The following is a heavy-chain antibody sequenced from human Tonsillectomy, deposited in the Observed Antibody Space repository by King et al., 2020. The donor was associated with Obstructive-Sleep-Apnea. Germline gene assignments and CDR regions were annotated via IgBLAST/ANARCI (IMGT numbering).Heavy chain of an antibody. CDR2: INDNGGIT. J-gene: IGHJ4*02. CDR1: GFSFSDYT. D-gene: IGHD2-15*01. V-gene: IGHV3-64D*06. Sequence: VQLVESGGGLVQPGGSLRLSCSASGFSFSDYTMHWVRQAPGKGLEYVSSINDNGGITSYADSVKGRFTISRDNSKNTLYLQMSSLRAEDTGVYYCVKTPQYDYWGQGTLVTVSS. CDR3: VKTPQYDY.